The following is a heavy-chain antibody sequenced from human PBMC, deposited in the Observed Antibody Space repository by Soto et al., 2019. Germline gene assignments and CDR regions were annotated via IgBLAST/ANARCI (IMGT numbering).Heavy chain of an antibody. CDR1: GYSFTSYW. D-gene: IGHD3-22*01. CDR3: ARAPSLLRNWFDP. J-gene: IGHJ5*02. CDR2: IYPGDSDT. Sequence: PGASLKISCKGSGYSFTSYWIGWVRQMPGKGLEWMGIIYPGDSDTRYSPSFQGQVTISADKSISTAYLQWSSLKASDTAMYYCARAPSLLRNWFDPWGQGTLVTVSS. V-gene: IGHV5-51*01.